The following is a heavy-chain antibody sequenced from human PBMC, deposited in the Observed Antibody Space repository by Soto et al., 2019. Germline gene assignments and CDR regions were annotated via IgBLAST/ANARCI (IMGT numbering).Heavy chain of an antibody. D-gene: IGHD3-10*01. J-gene: IGHJ4*02. CDR1: GGSISSSNW. CDR2: MYHSGTT. CDR3: AAYYYYRCNY. V-gene: IGHV4-4*02. Sequence: QVQLQESGPGLVKPSGTLSLTCAVSGGSISSSNWWSWVRQPPGKGLEWIGEMYHSGTTNYNPSLKSRVXIXEDKSKNQFSLKLSSVTAADTAVYYCAAYYYYRCNYWGQGTLVTVSS.